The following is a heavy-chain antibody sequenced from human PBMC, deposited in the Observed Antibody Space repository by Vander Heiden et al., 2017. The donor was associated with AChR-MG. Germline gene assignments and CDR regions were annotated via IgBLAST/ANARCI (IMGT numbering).Heavy chain of an antibody. Sequence: EVQLVESGGGLVQPGRSLRLPCAASGFPFNDYARHWVRQAPGKGLEWVSGISWNSGSIGYADSGKGRFTISRDNAKNSLYLQMNSLRAEDTALYYCAKDSYYYDSSGNLDYWGQGTLVTVSS. CDR1: GFPFNDYA. J-gene: IGHJ4*02. D-gene: IGHD3-22*01. CDR2: ISWNSGSI. CDR3: AKDSYYYDSSGNLDY. V-gene: IGHV3-9*01.